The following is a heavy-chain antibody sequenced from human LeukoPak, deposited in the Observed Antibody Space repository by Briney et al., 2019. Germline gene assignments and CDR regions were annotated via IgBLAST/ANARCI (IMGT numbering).Heavy chain of an antibody. Sequence: GGSLRLSCAASGFTFSSYSMNWVRQAPGKGLEWVSSISSSSSYIYYADSVKGRFTISRDNAKNSLYLQMNSLRAEDTAVYYCARDCTYCGGDCYCSWGQGTLVTVSS. CDR3: ARDCTYCGGDCYCS. CDR2: ISSSSSYI. J-gene: IGHJ4*02. V-gene: IGHV3-21*04. D-gene: IGHD2-21*02. CDR1: GFTFSSYS.